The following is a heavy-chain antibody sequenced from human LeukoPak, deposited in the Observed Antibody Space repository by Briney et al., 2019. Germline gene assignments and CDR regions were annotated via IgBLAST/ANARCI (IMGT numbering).Heavy chain of an antibody. V-gene: IGHV3-33*01. J-gene: IGHJ4*02. Sequence: PGGSLRLSCAASGFTFSSYGMHWVRQAPGKGLEWVAVIWYDGSNKYYADSVKGRFTISRDNSKNTLYLQMNSLRAEDTAVYYCARDKQEGSGLIDYWGQGTLVTVSS. CDR1: GFTFSSYG. CDR2: IWYDGSNK. CDR3: ARDKQEGSGLIDY. D-gene: IGHD3-10*01.